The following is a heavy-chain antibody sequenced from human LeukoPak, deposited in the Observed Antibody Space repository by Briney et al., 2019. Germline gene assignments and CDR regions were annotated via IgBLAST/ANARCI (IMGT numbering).Heavy chain of an antibody. J-gene: IGHJ6*02. Sequence: PSETLSLTCGVSGGSISSSNWWSWVRQPPGKGLEWIGEIYHSGSTNYNPSLKSRVIISVDKSKNQFSLKLYSVTAADTAVYYCAQGSGSYYNLYGMDVWGQGTTVTVSS. CDR2: IYHSGST. D-gene: IGHD3-10*01. CDR3: AQGSGSYYNLYGMDV. V-gene: IGHV4-4*02. CDR1: GGSISSSNW.